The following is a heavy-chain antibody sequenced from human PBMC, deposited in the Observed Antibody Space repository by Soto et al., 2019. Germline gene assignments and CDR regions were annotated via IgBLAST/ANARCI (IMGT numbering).Heavy chain of an antibody. D-gene: IGHD3-10*01. CDR2: ISSSRDAI. V-gene: IGHV3-48*01. J-gene: IGHJ4*02. CDR1: GFTFNYYT. Sequence: EVQLVESGGGLVQPGGSLRLSCAASGFTFNYYTMNWIRQAPGKGLEWLSSISSSRDAIAYADSVKGRFTISRDNAKSSLYRQMNSLRAEDTAVYYCTRNLYGSGTTPYWGQGSRVTVSS. CDR3: TRNLYGSGTTPY.